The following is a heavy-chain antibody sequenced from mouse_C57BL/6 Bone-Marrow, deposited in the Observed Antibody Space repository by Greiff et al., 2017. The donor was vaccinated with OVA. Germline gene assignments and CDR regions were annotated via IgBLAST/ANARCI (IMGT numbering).Heavy chain of an antibody. CDR2: INPYNGGT. J-gene: IGHJ1*03. CDR3: ARWEYYGIYWYFDV. D-gene: IGHD1-1*01. V-gene: IGHV1-19*01. CDR1: GYTFTDYY. Sequence: VQLKESGPVLVKPGASVKMSCKASGYTFTDYYMNWVKQSHGKSLEWIGVINPYNGGTSYNQKFKGKATLTVDKSSSTAYMELNSLTSEDSAVYYGARWEYYGIYWYFDVWGTGTTVTVSS.